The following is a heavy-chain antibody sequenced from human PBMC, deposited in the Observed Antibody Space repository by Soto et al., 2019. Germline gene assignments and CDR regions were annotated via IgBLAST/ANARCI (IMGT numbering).Heavy chain of an antibody. Sequence: GGSLRLSCAASGFTFSSYAMHWVRQAPGKGLEWVAVISYDGSNKYYADSVKGRFTISRDNSKNTLYLQMNSLRAEDTAVYYCARDTHRRSSGWPTKIDYWGQGTLVTVSS. J-gene: IGHJ4*02. V-gene: IGHV3-30-3*01. CDR3: ARDTHRRSSGWPTKIDY. CDR2: ISYDGSNK. CDR1: GFTFSSYA. D-gene: IGHD6-19*01.